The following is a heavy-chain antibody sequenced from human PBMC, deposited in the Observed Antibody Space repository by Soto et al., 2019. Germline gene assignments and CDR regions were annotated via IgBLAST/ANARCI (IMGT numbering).Heavy chain of an antibody. V-gene: IGHV4-30-4*01. CDR2: IYYSGST. J-gene: IGHJ4*02. CDR3: ARVVRGSYYDC. D-gene: IGHD1-26*01. CDR1: GGSISSGDYY. Sequence: QVQLQESGPGLVKPSQTLSLTCTVSGGSISSGDYYWSWIRQPPGKGLEWIGYIYYSGSTYYNPCLTSRVTIYVYTSKNHFSRKVGSVTAADAAVYYCARVVRGSYYDCWGQGTLVTVSS.